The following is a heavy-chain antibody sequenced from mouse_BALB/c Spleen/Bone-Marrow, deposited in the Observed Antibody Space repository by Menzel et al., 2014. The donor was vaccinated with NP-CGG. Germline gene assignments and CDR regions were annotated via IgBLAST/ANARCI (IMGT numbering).Heavy chain of an antibody. CDR1: GYTFTSYW. CDR3: ARTYFDY. CDR2: INPSNGRT. Sequence: QVQLQQSGAELVKPGASVKLSCKASGYTFTSYWMHWVTQRPGQGLEWIGEINPSNGRTNYNEKFKSKATLTVDKSSSTAYMQLSSLTSEDSAVYYCARTYFDYWGQGTTLTVSS. J-gene: IGHJ2*01. V-gene: IGHV1S81*02.